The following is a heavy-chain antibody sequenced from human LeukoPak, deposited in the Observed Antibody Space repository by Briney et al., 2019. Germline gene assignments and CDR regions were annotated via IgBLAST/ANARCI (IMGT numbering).Heavy chain of an antibody. CDR2: IYTSGST. Sequence: PSETLSLTCTVSGGSISSYYWSWIRQPAGKGLEWIGRIYTSGSTNYNPSLKSRVTMSVDTSKNQFSLKLSSVTAADTAVYYCARDPYYDFWSGRPDAFDIWGQGTMVTVSS. V-gene: IGHV4-4*07. CDR3: ARDPYYDFWSGRPDAFDI. D-gene: IGHD3-3*01. CDR1: GGSISSYY. J-gene: IGHJ3*02.